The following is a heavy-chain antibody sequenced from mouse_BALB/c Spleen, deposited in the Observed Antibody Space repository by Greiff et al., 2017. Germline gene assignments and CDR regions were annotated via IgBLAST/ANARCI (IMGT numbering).Heavy chain of an antibody. J-gene: IGHJ2*01. V-gene: IGHV1S137*01. CDR3: ARDYGGDY. CDR2: ISPYYGDA. D-gene: IGHD1-1*01. CDR1: GYTFTDYA. Sequence: QVQLQQSGAELVRPGVSVKISCKGSGYTFTDYAMHWVKQSHAKGLEWIGVISPYYGDASYNQKFKGKATMTVDKSSSTAYMELARLTSEDSAIYYGARDYGGDYWGQGTTLTVSS.